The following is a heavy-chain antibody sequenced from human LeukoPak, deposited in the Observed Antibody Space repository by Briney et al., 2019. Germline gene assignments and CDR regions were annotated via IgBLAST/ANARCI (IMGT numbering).Heavy chain of an antibody. CDR2: INPNSGGT. V-gene: IGHV1-2*02. CDR3: ARALGYEYSSSSFWFDP. CDR1: GYTFTGYY. D-gene: IGHD6-6*01. Sequence: ASVKVSCKASGYTFTGYYMHWVRQAPGQGLEWMGWINPNSGGTNYAQKFQGRVTMTRDTSISTAYMELSRLRSDDTAVYYCARALGYEYSSSSFWFDPWGQGTLVTVSS. J-gene: IGHJ5*02.